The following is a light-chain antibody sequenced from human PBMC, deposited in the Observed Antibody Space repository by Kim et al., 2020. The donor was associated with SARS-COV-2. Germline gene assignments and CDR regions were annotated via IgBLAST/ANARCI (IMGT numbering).Light chain of an antibody. V-gene: IGKV1-9*01. J-gene: IGKJ1*01. CDR1: QGISSY. Sequence: DIQLTQSPSFLSASVGDRVTITCRASQGISSYLAWYQQKPGKAPKLLIYAASTLQSGVPSRFSGSGSGTEFTLTISSLQPEDFATYYCQQLNSYLTWTFGQGTKVDIE. CDR3: QQLNSYLTWT. CDR2: AAS.